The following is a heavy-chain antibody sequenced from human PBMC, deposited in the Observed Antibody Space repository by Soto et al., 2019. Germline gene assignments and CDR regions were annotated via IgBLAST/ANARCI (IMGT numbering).Heavy chain of an antibody. CDR1: GYSISSGYY. V-gene: IGHV4-38-2*02. D-gene: IGHD2-2*01. Sequence: SETLSLTCAVSGYSISSGYYWGWIRQPPGKGLEWIGSIYHSGSTYYNPSLKSRVTISVDTSKNQFSLKLSSVTAADTAVYYCAGDCSSTSCPSYYYYGMDVWGQGTTVTRLL. CDR3: AGDCSSTSCPSYYYYGMDV. CDR2: IYHSGST. J-gene: IGHJ6*02.